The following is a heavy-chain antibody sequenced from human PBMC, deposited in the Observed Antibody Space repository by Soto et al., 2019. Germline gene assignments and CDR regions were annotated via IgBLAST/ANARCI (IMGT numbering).Heavy chain of an antibody. V-gene: IGHV4-59*01. J-gene: IGHJ5*02. D-gene: IGHD3-3*01. CDR1: GGSITDKY. CDR3: ARALDYDFWGGRNRFDP. Sequence: SETLSLTCSVAGGSITDKYWTWIWQSPGKGLEWVGYIYYTGITNYNPSLKRRVTISLDRSKNQFSLKLDSVTAADTAVYYCARALDYDFWGGRNRFDPWGQGTLVPVPQ. CDR2: IYYTGIT.